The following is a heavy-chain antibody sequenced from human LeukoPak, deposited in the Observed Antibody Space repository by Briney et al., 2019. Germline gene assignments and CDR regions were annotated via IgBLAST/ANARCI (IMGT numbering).Heavy chain of an antibody. CDR1: GFTFSSYW. CDR2: IASDGSST. V-gene: IGHV3-74*01. Sequence: GGSLRLSCAASGFTFSSYWMNWVRHAPGKGLVGVSRIASDGSSTTYADSVKGRFSISRDNAKNTLYLQMNSLRVEDTAVYYCARGRPHGNDYWGQGTLVTVSS. CDR3: ARGRPHGNDY. D-gene: IGHD4-23*01. J-gene: IGHJ4*02.